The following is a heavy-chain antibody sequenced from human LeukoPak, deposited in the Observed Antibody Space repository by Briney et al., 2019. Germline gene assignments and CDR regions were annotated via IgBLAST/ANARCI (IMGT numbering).Heavy chain of an antibody. CDR2: ISHTGST. CDR1: GASISGGQY. V-gene: IGHV4-38-2*02. Sequence: TSSETLSLTCAVSGASISGGQYWGWIRQPPGKGLEWIGSISHTGSTYENKSLRSRVTISVDTSKNQFSLKLTSVTAADTAVYYCARDFKWITWYYFDDWGQGTLVTVSS. CDR3: ARDFKWITWYYFDD. D-gene: IGHD2-2*03. J-gene: IGHJ4*02.